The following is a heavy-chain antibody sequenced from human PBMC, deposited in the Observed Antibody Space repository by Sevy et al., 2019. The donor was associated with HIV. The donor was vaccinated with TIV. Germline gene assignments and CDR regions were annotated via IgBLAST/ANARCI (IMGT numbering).Heavy chain of an antibody. Sequence: GGSLRLSCAISGFTVNDKYIIWVRQAPGKGLEWVSVIFSSGSTYYADSAKGRFTISRDNSKNTVDLQMNSVRAEDTAVLYGVGLFLSYRSGWSYFDYWGQGTLGTGSS. D-gene: IGHD6-19*01. CDR1: GFTVNDKY. CDR3: VGLFLSYRSGWSYFDY. V-gene: IGHV3-66*02. CDR2: IFSSGST. J-gene: IGHJ4*03.